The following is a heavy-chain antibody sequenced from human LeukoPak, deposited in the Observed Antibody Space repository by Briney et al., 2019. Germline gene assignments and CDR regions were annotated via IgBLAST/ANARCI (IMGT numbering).Heavy chain of an antibody. CDR3: ASDRSRTTVENSNWFDP. CDR2: IKQDGSKK. Sequence: PGGSLRLSCVGSGFTFSRYWMSWVRQAPGKGLEWVANIKQDGSKKYYVDSVKGRFTISRDNAENALYLQMNSLRAEDTAVYYCASDRSRTTVENSNWFDPWGQGTLVTVSS. J-gene: IGHJ5*02. CDR1: GFTFSRYW. D-gene: IGHD4-23*01. V-gene: IGHV3-7*04.